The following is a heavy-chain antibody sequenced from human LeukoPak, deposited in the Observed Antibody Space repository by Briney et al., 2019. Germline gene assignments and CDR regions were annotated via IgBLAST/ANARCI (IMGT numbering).Heavy chain of an antibody. V-gene: IGHV1-46*01. CDR2: INPSGGST. J-gene: IGHJ4*02. CDR3: ARDPTFASSGSYFLDY. CDR1: GYTFTSYY. Sequence: GASVKVSCKASGYTFTSYYMHWVRQAPGQGLEWMGIINPSGGSTSYAQKFQGRVTMTRDTSTSTVYMELSSLRSEDTAVYYCARDPTFASSGSYFLDYWGQGTLVTVSS. D-gene: IGHD1-26*01.